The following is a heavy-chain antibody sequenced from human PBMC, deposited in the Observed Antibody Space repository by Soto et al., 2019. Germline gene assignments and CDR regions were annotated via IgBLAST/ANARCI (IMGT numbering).Heavy chain of an antibody. V-gene: IGHV3-23*01. J-gene: IGHJ5*02. CDR2: ISGSGGST. CDR1: GFTFSSYA. D-gene: IGHD3-10*01. CDR3: AKDLDGSGSYSMQP. Sequence: EVQLLASGGGLVQPGGSLSLSCAASGFTFSSYAMSWVRQAPGKGLEWVSAISGSGGSTYYADSVKGRFTISRDNSKNTLYLQMNSLRAEDTAVYYCAKDLDGSGSYSMQPWGQGTLVAVST.